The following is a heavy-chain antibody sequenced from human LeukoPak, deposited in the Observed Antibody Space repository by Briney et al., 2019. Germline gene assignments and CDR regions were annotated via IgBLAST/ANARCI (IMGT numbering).Heavy chain of an antibody. Sequence: PSETLSLTCTVSGGSISSSSYYWGWIRQPPGKGLEWIGSIYYSGSTYYNPSLKSRITISVDTSKNQFSLKLSSVTAADTAVYYCARILGGTTGTTPYYYYYYYMDVWGKGTTVTVSS. V-gene: IGHV4-39*07. CDR3: ARILGGTTGTTPYYYYYYYMDV. J-gene: IGHJ6*03. D-gene: IGHD1-1*01. CDR2: IYYSGST. CDR1: GGSISSSSYY.